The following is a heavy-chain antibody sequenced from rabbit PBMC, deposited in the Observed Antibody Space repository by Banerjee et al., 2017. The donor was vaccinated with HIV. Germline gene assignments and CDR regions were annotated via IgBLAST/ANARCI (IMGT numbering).Heavy chain of an antibody. Sequence: QEQLEESGGDLVKPEGSLTLTCTASGFSFSNKCVMCWVRQAPGKGLEWIGCINTSSGNTVYASWAKGRFTISKTSSTTVTLQMTSLTAADTATYFCARDGAGYAGYGYAHLWGPGTLVTVS. CDR2: INTSSGNT. J-gene: IGHJ4*01. CDR3: ARDGAGYAGYGYAHL. CDR1: GFSFSNKCV. D-gene: IGHD6-1*01. V-gene: IGHV1S45*01.